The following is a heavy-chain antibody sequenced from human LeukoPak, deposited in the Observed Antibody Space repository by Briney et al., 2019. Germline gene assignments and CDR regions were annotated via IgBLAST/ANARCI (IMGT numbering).Heavy chain of an antibody. CDR2: IYYTGST. Sequence: SETLSLTCTVSGGSISSLYWSWIRQPPGKGPEWIGYIYYTGSTNYNPSLKSRVTMFVDMSKNQFSLRLSSVTAADTAVYYCARHRAYSSSSPFDYWGQGTLVTVSS. D-gene: IGHD6-6*01. J-gene: IGHJ4*02. CDR1: GGSISSLY. V-gene: IGHV4-59*08. CDR3: ARHRAYSSSSPFDY.